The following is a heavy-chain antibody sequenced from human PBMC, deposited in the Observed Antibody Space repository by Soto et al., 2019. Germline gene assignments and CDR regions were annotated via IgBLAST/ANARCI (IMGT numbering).Heavy chain of an antibody. V-gene: IGHV1-18*01. CDR1: GYAFTSYG. CDR3: ARDSDYYDSSGYYRSPFDY. CDR2: ISAYNGNT. J-gene: IGHJ4*02. Sequence: ASVKVSSKASGYAFTSYGISWVRQAPGQGLEWMGWISAYNGNTNYAQKLQGRVTMTTDTSTSTAYMELRSLRSDDTAVYYCARDSDYYDSSGYYRSPFDYRGQGPLVTVSS. D-gene: IGHD3-22*01.